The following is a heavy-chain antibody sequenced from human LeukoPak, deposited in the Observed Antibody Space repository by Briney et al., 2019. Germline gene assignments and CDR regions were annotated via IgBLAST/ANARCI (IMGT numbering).Heavy chain of an antibody. CDR2: ISWNGGST. D-gene: IGHD2-2*02. CDR1: GFTFDDHG. V-gene: IGHV3-9*01. J-gene: IGHJ4*02. CDR3: TKELYTTNHFDS. Sequence: GRSLRLSCAASGFTFDDHGMHWVRQSPGKGLEWVSGISWNGGSTGYADSVKGRFTISRDNTKNSLYLQMNSLRPEDTAFYYCTKELYTTNHFDSWGQGTLVTVSS.